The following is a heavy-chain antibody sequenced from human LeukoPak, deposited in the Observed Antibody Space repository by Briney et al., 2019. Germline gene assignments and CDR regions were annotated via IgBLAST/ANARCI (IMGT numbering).Heavy chain of an antibody. Sequence: GSLRLSCAASGFTFSSYAMSWVRQAPGKGLEWVSAISGSGGSTYYADSVKGRFTISRDNSKNTLYLQMNSLRAEDTAVYYCAKGAILWFGELLGDLDYWGQGTLVTVSS. CDR3: AKGAILWFGELLGDLDY. D-gene: IGHD3-10*01. J-gene: IGHJ4*02. CDR1: GFTFSSYA. CDR2: ISGSGGST. V-gene: IGHV3-23*01.